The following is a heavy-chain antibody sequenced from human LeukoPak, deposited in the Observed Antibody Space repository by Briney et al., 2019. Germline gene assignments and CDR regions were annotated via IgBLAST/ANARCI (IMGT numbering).Heavy chain of an antibody. Sequence: SETLSLTCAVYGGSFSSYYWGWIRQPPGKGLEWIGSIYYSGSTYYNPSLKSRVTISVDTSKNQFSLKLSSVTAEDTAIYYCARDSNWNNGGFDYWGQGTLVTVSA. CDR2: IYYSGST. V-gene: IGHV4-39*07. J-gene: IGHJ4*02. CDR3: ARDSNWNNGGFDY. D-gene: IGHD1/OR15-1a*01. CDR1: GGSFSSYY.